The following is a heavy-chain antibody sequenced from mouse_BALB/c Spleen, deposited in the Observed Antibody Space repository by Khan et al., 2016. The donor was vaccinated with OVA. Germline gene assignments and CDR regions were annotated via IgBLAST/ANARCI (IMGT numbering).Heavy chain of an antibody. V-gene: IGHV2-6-1*01. Sequence: QVPLKESGPGLVAPSQRLSITCTISGFSLTSYGIHWVRQPPGKGLEGLVVIWSDGSTTYNSTLKSILSITKYNSKIQVLLQKNRLQTDDTSMYCWARQPYNHDYAMDYWGQGTSVTVSA. J-gene: IGHJ4*01. CDR1: GFSLTSYG. D-gene: IGHD2-10*01. CDR3: ARQPYNHDYAMDY. CDR2: IWSDGST.